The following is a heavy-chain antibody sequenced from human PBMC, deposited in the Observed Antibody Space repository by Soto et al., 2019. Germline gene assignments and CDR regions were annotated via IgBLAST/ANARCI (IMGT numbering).Heavy chain of an antibody. Sequence: QLQLQESGPGLVKPSETLSLTCTVSGGSFPSSSYYWAWIRQPPGKGLEWIGSISYLGTTYYNPSLKSRVTISADTSKNPCSLKLTSVTAADTALYSCASSVDGFRFLDVFRIWGQGTMVAVSS. CDR1: GGSFPSSSYY. V-gene: IGHV4-39*01. CDR2: ISYLGTT. CDR3: ASSVDGFRFLDVFRI. D-gene: IGHD3-3*01. J-gene: IGHJ3*02.